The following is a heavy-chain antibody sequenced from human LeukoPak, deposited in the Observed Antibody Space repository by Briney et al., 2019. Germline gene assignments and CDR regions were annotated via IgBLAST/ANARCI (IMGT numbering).Heavy chain of an antibody. Sequence: ASVKVSCKASGYTFTSYDINWVRQATGQGLEWMGWMNPNSGNTGYAQKFQGRVTMTRNTSISTAYMELSSLRSEDTAVYYCASSVVGATGNDYWGQGTLVTVSS. V-gene: IGHV1-8*01. D-gene: IGHD1-26*01. CDR1: GYTFTSYD. J-gene: IGHJ4*02. CDR3: ASSVVGATGNDY. CDR2: MNPNSGNT.